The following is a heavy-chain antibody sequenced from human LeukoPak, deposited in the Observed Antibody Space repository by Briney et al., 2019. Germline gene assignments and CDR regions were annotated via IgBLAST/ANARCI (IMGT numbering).Heavy chain of an antibody. CDR2: ISSGSDYT. D-gene: IGHD3-10*01. CDR1: GFSFSSDG. CDR3: AKIGVIGNWYYDV. J-gene: IGHJ2*01. Sequence: GGSLILSCASSGFSFSSDGMSWVRQAPWKGPEWVSSISSGSDYTFYADSVKGRFTISRDNSKNTLYLQMNSLRAGDTAIYHCAKIGVIGNWYYDVWGSSTLVTVSS. V-gene: IGHV3-23*01.